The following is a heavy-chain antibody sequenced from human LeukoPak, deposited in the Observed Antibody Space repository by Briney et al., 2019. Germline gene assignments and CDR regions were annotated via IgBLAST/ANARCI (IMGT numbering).Heavy chain of an antibody. V-gene: IGHV3-7*01. Sequence: PGGSLRLSCAASGFTFSSYWMSWVRQAPGKGLEWVANIKQDGSDKYYVDSVKGRFTISRDNAKNSLYLQMNSLRAEDTAVYYCARKKAGLLWFGEYFDYWGQGTLVTVSS. CDR3: ARKKAGLLWFGEYFDY. CDR2: IKQDGSDK. D-gene: IGHD3-10*01. J-gene: IGHJ4*02. CDR1: GFTFSSYW.